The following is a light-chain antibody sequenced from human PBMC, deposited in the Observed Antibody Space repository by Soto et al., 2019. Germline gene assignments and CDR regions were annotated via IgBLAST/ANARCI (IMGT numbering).Light chain of an antibody. CDR2: DAS. CDR1: QSVSSY. V-gene: IGKV3-11*01. CDR3: QQRRNWWT. J-gene: IGKJ1*01. Sequence: EIVLTQSPATLSLSPGERATLSCRASQSVSSYLAWYQQKPGQAPRLLIYDASNRATGIPARFSGSGSGTDFTLTIRSLEPEDSAVYYCQQRRNWWTFGQGTRWISN.